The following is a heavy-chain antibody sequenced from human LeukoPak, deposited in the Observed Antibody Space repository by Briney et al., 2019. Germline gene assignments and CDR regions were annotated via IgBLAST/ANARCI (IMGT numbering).Heavy chain of an antibody. J-gene: IGHJ6*03. CDR3: ARTSVWFGGYYYYMDV. CDR2: INHSGST. Sequence: PSETLSLTCAVYGGSFSGYYGSWIRQPPGKGLEWIGEINHSGSTNYNPSLKSRVTISVDTSKNQFSLKLSSVTAADTAVYYCARTSVWFGGYYYYMDVWGKGTTVTVSS. D-gene: IGHD3-10*01. CDR1: GGSFSGYY. V-gene: IGHV4-34*01.